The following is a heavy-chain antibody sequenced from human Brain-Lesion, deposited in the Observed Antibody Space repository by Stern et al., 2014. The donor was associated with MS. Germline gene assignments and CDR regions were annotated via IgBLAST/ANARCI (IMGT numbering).Heavy chain of an antibody. CDR3: ARLTGVVDY. V-gene: IGHV4-39*01. Sequence: QVQLVQSGSGLVKPSETLSLTCTVSGGSISRSTYYWGWIRQPPGEGLEWIGGMYYSGSTFYNPSVKSRFPISVDTSKNQSPLKLSSVTAADTAVYYCARLTGVVDYWGQGTLVTVSS. J-gene: IGHJ4*02. CDR2: MYYSGST. CDR1: GGSISRSTYY. D-gene: IGHD7-27*01.